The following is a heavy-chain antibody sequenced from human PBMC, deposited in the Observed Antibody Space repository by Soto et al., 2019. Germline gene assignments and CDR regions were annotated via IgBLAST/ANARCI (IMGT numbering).Heavy chain of an antibody. Sequence: QVQLVQSGAEVKKPGSSVKVSCKASGGTFSSYTISWVRQAPGQGLEWMGRIIPILGIPNYAQKLQGRVTITADKSTSTAYMELSRLRSEDTAVYYCARFRGSYGMDVWGQGTTVTVSS. V-gene: IGHV1-69*02. CDR3: ARFRGSYGMDV. D-gene: IGHD3-10*01. J-gene: IGHJ6*02. CDR2: IIPILGIP. CDR1: GGTFSSYT.